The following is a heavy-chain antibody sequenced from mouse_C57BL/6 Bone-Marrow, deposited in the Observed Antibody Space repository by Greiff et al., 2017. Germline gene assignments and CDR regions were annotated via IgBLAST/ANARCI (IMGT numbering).Heavy chain of an antibody. CDR2: IHPNSGST. V-gene: IGHV1-64*01. CDR1: GYTFTSYW. Sequence: QVQLKQPGAELVKPGASVKLSCKASGYTFTSYWMHWVKQRPGQGLEWIGMIHPNSGSTNYNEKFKSKATLTVDKSSSTAYMQLSSLTSEDSAVFYCARAIITTVSHYFDYWGQGTTLTVSS. J-gene: IGHJ2*01. D-gene: IGHD1-1*01. CDR3: ARAIITTVSHYFDY.